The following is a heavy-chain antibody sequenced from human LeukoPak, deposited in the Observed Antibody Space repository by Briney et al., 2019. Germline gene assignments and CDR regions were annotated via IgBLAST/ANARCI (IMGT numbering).Heavy chain of an antibody. V-gene: IGHV3-21*01. CDR3: ARSIAVAGAKDPRTVDWYFDL. D-gene: IGHD6-19*01. CDR1: GFTFSSYS. CDR2: ISSSSSYI. J-gene: IGHJ2*01. Sequence: GGSLRLSGAASGFTFSSYSMTWVRQAPGKGLEWVSSISSSSSYIYYADSVKGRFTISIDNAKNSLYLQMNSLRAEDTAVYYCARSIAVAGAKDPRTVDWYFDLWGRGTLVTVSS.